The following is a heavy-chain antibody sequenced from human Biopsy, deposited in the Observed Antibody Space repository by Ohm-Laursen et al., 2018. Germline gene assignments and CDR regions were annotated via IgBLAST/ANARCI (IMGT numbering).Heavy chain of an antibody. Sequence: PSQTLSLTCTVSGGSISSDYWSWIRQPPGKGLEWIGYIYYSGSTNYNPSLKSRVTISVDTSKNQFSLRLNSVTAADTAVYYCARATNSTGWPYYYFYGMDVWAKGPRSPSP. D-gene: IGHD2/OR15-2a*01. V-gene: IGHV4-59*01. CDR1: GGSISSDY. CDR2: IYYSGST. J-gene: IGHJ6*02. CDR3: ARATNSTGWPYYYFYGMDV.